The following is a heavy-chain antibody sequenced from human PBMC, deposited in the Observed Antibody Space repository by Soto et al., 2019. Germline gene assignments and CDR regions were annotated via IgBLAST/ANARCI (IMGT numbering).Heavy chain of an antibody. CDR3: VHKGSGPIALDS. D-gene: IGHD3-10*01. V-gene: IGHV2-5*02. Sequence: QITLKESGPTLGKPTQTLTLTCTFSGFSLSTSGVGVGWIRQHPGTALEWLAVIYWADDKRYSPSLKSRLSISKDTSKNTVVLTMTNLDPVDTATYYCVHKGSGPIALDSWGKGTLVTVSS. J-gene: IGHJ4*02. CDR1: GFSLSTSGVG. CDR2: IYWADDK.